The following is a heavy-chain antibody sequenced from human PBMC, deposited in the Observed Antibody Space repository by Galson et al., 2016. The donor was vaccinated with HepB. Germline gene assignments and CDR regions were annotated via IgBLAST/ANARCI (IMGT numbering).Heavy chain of an antibody. CDR3: ARARATTVTFDS. D-gene: IGHD4-17*01. Sequence: SVKVSCKASGGTFSSYAINWVRRAPGQGLEWMGRIIPIFGTTNYAQKFQGKVTITADESTSTAYMELSSLRSEDTAVYYCARARATTVTFDSWGQGTLVTVSS. CDR2: IIPIFGTT. J-gene: IGHJ4*02. V-gene: IGHV1-69*13. CDR1: GGTFSSYA.